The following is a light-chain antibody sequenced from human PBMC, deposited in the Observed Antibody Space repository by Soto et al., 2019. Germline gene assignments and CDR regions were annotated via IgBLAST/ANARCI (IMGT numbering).Light chain of an antibody. CDR1: QSVSSNY. CDR3: QQYGSSPLT. Sequence: EIVLTQSPGTLSLSPGERATLSCRASQSVSSNYLAWYQQKPGQAPRLLIYDASSRATGIPDRISGSGSGTDFTLTISRLEPEDFVVYYCQQYGSSPLTFGGGTKVDI. CDR2: DAS. V-gene: IGKV3-20*01. J-gene: IGKJ4*01.